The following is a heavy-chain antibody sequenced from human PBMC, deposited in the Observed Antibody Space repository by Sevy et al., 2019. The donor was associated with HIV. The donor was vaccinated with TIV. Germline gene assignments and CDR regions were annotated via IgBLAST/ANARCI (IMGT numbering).Heavy chain of an antibody. CDR3: ARDGGPGYCSGGSCYHNWFDP. D-gene: IGHD2-15*01. CDR1: GFTFSSYA. Sequence: GGSLRLSCAASGFTFSSYAMHWVRQAPGKGLEWVAVISYDGSNKYYADSVKGRITISRDNSKNTLYLQMNSLRAEDTDVYYCARDGGPGYCSGGSCYHNWFDPWGQGTLVTVSS. V-gene: IGHV3-30-3*01. J-gene: IGHJ5*02. CDR2: ISYDGSNK.